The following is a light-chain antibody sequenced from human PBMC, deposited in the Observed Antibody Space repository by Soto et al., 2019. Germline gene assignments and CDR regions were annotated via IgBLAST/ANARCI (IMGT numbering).Light chain of an antibody. CDR1: QTISNY. V-gene: IGKV1-5*03. Sequence: IQMTQSPSSLSASVGDRVTITCRASQTISNYLNWYQQKPGKAPKLLIYKASSLESGVPSRFSGSGSGTEFTLTISSLQPDDFATYYCQQYNSYSWTFGQGTKVDI. CDR2: KAS. J-gene: IGKJ1*01. CDR3: QQYNSYSWT.